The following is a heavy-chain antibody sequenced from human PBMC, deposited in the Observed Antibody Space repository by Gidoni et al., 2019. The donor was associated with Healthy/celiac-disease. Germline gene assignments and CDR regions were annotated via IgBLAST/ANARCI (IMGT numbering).Heavy chain of an antibody. V-gene: IGHV1-69*01. Sequence: QVQLVQSGAEVKKPGSSVKVSCKASGGTFSSYAISWVRQAPGQGLEWRGGIIPIFGTANYAQKFQGRVTITADESTSTAYMELSSLRSEDTAVYYCARSRDIVATIDYYYYMDVWGKGTTVTVSS. CDR2: IIPIFGTA. CDR3: ARSRDIVATIDYYYYMDV. D-gene: IGHD5-12*01. CDR1: GGTFSSYA. J-gene: IGHJ6*03.